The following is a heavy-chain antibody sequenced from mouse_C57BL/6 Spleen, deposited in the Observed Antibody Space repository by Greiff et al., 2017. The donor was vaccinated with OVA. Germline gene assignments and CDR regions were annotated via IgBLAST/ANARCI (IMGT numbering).Heavy chain of an antibody. CDR1: GYTFTSYW. J-gene: IGHJ4*01. V-gene: IGHV1-69*01. CDR3: ARSGTAQATRAMDY. CDR2: IDPSDSYT. D-gene: IGHD3-2*02. Sequence: VQLQQPGAELVMPGASVKLSCKASGYTFTSYWMHWVKQRPGQGLEWIGEIDPSDSYTNSNQKFTGKSTLTVDNSSSTAYMQLSSLTSEDSAVDYCARSGTAQATRAMDYWGQGTSGTVAS.